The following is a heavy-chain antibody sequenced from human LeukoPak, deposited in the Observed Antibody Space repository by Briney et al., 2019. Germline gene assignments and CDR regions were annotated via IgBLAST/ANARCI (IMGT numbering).Heavy chain of an antibody. Sequence: GGSLRLSCAASGFTFSNYWIHWVRQAPGKGLVWVSRINSDGSSTSYADSVKGRFTISRDNAKNTLYLQMNSLRAEDTAVYYCASGVLLGAPGIWGRGTMVTVSS. V-gene: IGHV3-74*01. D-gene: IGHD1-26*01. CDR3: ASGVLLGAPGI. J-gene: IGHJ3*02. CDR1: GFTFSNYW. CDR2: INSDGSST.